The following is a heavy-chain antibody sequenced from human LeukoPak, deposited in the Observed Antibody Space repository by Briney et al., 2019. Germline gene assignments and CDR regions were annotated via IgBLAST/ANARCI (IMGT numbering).Heavy chain of an antibody. CDR1: RDSINDYF. J-gene: IGHJ4*02. CDR2: INQSGST. Sequence: SETLSLTCTVSRDSINDYFWTWIRQPPGKGLEWIGEINQSGSTNYNPSLKSRVTISGATSKNEFSLRLTSVTAADTAVYYCARGPRYCSSTSCYELDYWGQGTLVTVSS. CDR3: ARGPRYCSSTSCYELDY. D-gene: IGHD2-2*01. V-gene: IGHV4-34*01.